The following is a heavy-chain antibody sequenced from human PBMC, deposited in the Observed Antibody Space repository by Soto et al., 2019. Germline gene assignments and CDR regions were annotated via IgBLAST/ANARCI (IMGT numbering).Heavy chain of an antibody. D-gene: IGHD5-18*01. CDR1: GGSISSGGYY. J-gene: IGHJ4*02. Sequence: SETLSLTCTVSGGSISSGGYYWSWIRQHPGKGLDWIGYIYYSGSTYYKPSLKSRVTISVDTSKNQFSLKLSSLTSADTAVYYGARGRGYRYGLFAYWGQGTLVTVSS. CDR2: IYYSGST. V-gene: IGHV4-31*03. CDR3: ARGRGYRYGLFAY.